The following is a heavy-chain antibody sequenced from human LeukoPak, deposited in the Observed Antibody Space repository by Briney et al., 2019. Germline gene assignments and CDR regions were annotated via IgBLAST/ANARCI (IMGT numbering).Heavy chain of an antibody. CDR1: EFTLRNYW. J-gene: IGHJ4*02. V-gene: IGHV3-7*01. CDR2: IKEDGSEK. Sequence: QAGGSLRLSCAASEFTLRNYWMSWVRQAPGKGLEWAATIKEDGSEKYYVDSVKGRFIISRDNAKNSLFLQMNSLRADDTALYYCVRVGPTVTDYYFDFWGQGALVTVSS. CDR3: VRVGPTVTDYYFDF. D-gene: IGHD4-11*01.